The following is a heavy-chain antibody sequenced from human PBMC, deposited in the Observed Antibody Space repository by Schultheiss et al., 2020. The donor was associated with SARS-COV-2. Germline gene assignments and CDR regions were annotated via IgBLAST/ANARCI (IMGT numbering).Heavy chain of an antibody. J-gene: IGHJ6*02. D-gene: IGHD4-17*01. Sequence: GGSLRLSCAASGFTFSSYAMSWVRQAPGKGLEWVSAISGSGGSTYYADSVKGRFTISRDNSKNTLYLQMNSLRAEDTAVYYCAKDRAVTRYYYYYGMDVWGQGTTVTVSS. CDR3: AKDRAVTRYYYYYGMDV. CDR2: ISGSGGST. V-gene: IGHV3-23*01. CDR1: GFTFSSYA.